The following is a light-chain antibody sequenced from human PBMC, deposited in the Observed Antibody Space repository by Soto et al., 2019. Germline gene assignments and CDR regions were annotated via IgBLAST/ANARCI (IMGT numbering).Light chain of an antibody. CDR3: QQYITYSRT. V-gene: IGKV1-5*03. Sequence: DIQMTQSPSTLSASVGDRVTITFRASQSISTWLAWYQHRPGKAPKLLIYQASSLEGGVPSRFSGSGSGTEFTLTISSLQPDDFATYFCQQYITYSRTFGQGTKVE. CDR2: QAS. CDR1: QSISTW. J-gene: IGKJ2*02.